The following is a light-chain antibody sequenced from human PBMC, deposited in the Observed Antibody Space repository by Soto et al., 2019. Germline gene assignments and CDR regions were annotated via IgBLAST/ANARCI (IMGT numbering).Light chain of an antibody. J-gene: IGKJ1*01. Sequence: EIVMTQSPATLPVSPGESAILSCRASQSVGSNLAWYQQKPGQAPRLLIYGASSRATGIPDRFSGSGSGTDFTLTISRLEPEDFAVYYCQQYGSSRTFGQGTKVDIK. CDR2: GAS. CDR3: QQYGSSRT. V-gene: IGKV3-20*01. CDR1: QSVGSN.